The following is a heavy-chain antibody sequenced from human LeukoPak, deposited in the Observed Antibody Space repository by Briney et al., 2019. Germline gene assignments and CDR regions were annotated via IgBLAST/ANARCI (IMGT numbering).Heavy chain of an antibody. CDR3: ARSLKVSAALDVFDI. Sequence: PGASLRLSCAASGFTFSNYAMNWVRQAPGKGLEWVSSISRSGGSIYYADSLKGRFTISRDNAKNSLYLQVNSLRAEDTAVYFCARSLKVSAALDVFDIWGQGTMVTVSS. CDR2: ISRSGGSI. J-gene: IGHJ3*02. D-gene: IGHD2-2*01. CDR1: GFTFSNYA. V-gene: IGHV3-21*01.